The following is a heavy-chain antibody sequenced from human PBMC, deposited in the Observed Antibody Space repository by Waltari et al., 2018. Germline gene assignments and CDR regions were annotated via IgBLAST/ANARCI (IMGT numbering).Heavy chain of an antibody. J-gene: IGHJ3*01. D-gene: IGHD1-26*01. CDR2: IYHSGTS. V-gene: IGHV4-38-2*01. CDR3: AKAVGAIGAFDL. CDR1: GYSIRSNYY. Sequence: QVQLQESGPGLVKPSETLSLTCAVSGYSIRSNYYWGWIRQPPGKGLEWIATIYHSGTSYYNPSLKSRATISVDTSKNQFSLRLSSVTSADTAMYYCAKAVGAIGAFDLWGQGTMVGVAS.